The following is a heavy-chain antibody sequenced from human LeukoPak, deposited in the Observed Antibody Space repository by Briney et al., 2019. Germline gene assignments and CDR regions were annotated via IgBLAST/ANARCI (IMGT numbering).Heavy chain of an antibody. V-gene: IGHV4-4*09. J-gene: IGHJ4*02. CDR1: GGSISSYY. CDR3: ATSRDGYSLSMDY. Sequence: SETLSLTCTVSGGSISSYYWSWIRQPPGKGLEWIGYIYTSGSTNYNPSLKSRVTISVDTSKNQFSLKLSSVTAADTAVYYCATSRDGYSLSMDYWGQGTLVTVSS. D-gene: IGHD5-24*01. CDR2: IYTSGST.